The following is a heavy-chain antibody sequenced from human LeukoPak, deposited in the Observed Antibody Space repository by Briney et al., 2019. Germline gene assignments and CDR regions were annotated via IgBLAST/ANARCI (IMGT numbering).Heavy chain of an antibody. CDR3: ARPYSSGWYGDFDY. J-gene: IGHJ4*02. V-gene: IGHV3-30-3*01. D-gene: IGHD6-19*01. Sequence: GGSLRLSCAASGFTFSSYAMHWVRQAPGKGLEWVAVISYDGSNKYYADSVKGRFTISRDNSKNTLYLQMNSLRAEDTAMYYCARPYSSGWYGDFDYWGQGILVTVSS. CDR1: GFTFSSYA. CDR2: ISYDGSNK.